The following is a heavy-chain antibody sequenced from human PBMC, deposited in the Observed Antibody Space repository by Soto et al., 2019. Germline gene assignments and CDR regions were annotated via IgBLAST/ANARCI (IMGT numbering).Heavy chain of an antibody. CDR3: ASGFGELLTGLAYGMDV. D-gene: IGHD3-10*01. J-gene: IGHJ6*02. Sequence: SETLSLTCTVSGGSISSSIYYWGWIRQPPGKGLEWIGSIYYSGSTYYNPSLKSRVTISVDTSKNQFSLKLSSVTAADTAVYYCASGFGELLTGLAYGMDVWGQGTTVTVSS. CDR1: GGSISSSIYY. V-gene: IGHV4-39*01. CDR2: IYYSGST.